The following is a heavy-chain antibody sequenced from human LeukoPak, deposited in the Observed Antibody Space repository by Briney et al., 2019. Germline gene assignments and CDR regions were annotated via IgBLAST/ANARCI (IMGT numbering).Heavy chain of an antibody. CDR3: AKVFDSSGWYWSDP. CDR2: ISGSGST. CDR1: GFTFSSYA. D-gene: IGHD6-19*01. J-gene: IGHJ5*02. Sequence: GGSLRLSCAASGFTFSSYAMSWVRQAPGKGLEWVSSISGSGSTYYADSVKGRFTISRDNSKNTLYLQMNSLRAEDTAVYHCAKVFDSSGWYWSDPWGQGTLVTVSS. V-gene: IGHV3-23*01.